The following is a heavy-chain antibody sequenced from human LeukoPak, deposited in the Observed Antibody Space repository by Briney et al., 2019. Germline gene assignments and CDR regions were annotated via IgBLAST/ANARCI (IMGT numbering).Heavy chain of an antibody. CDR3: ARELEQQLVLGWFDP. J-gene: IGHJ5*02. CDR1: GGSISSGGYY. D-gene: IGHD6-13*01. CDR2: IYHSGST. Sequence: SETLSLTCTVSGGSISSGGYYWSWIRQPPGKGLEWIGYIYHSGSTYYNPSLKSRVTISVDRSKNQFSLKLSSVTAADTAVYYCARELEQQLVLGWFDPWGQGTLVTVSS. V-gene: IGHV4-30-2*01.